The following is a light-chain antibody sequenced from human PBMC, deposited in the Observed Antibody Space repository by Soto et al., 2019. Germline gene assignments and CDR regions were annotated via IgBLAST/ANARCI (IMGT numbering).Light chain of an antibody. Sequence: QSALTQPPSASGTPGQRVTISCSGSSSNIGINTVNWYQQLPGTAPKLLIYSNYQRPSGVPDRFSGSKSGTSASLAISGLQSEDEADYYCEAWDDSLNGVIFGGGTKLTVL. J-gene: IGLJ2*01. V-gene: IGLV1-44*01. CDR3: EAWDDSLNGVI. CDR1: SSNIGINT. CDR2: SNY.